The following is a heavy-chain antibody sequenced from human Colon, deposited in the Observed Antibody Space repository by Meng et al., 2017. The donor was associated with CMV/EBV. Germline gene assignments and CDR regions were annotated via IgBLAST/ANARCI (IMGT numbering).Heavy chain of an antibody. V-gene: IGHV4-59*01. CDR2: IHHSGNS. CDR3: ARGWGYDTSGYYPVFDY. D-gene: IGHD3-22*01. CDR1: GDSMGNYY. Sequence: SETLSLTCSVSGDSMGNYYWTWIRQTPGKGLEWIGYIHHSGNSNYNPSLKSRVTMSIDTSNNQFSLKLSSVTAADTAVYYCARGWGYDTSGYYPVFDYWGQGTLVTVSS. J-gene: IGHJ4*02.